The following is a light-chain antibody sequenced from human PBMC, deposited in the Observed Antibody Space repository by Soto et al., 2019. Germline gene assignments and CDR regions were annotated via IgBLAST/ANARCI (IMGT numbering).Light chain of an antibody. Sequence: EILLTQSPGTLSLSPGERATLSCRASQTVSNNYLVWYQHKPGRAPRLLIFRASIRAADIPDRFRGSGSGTDFTLTITRLEPEDFAVYYCQQYNNWPPLTFGGGTKVEIK. V-gene: IGKV3-20*01. CDR1: QTVSNNY. CDR2: RAS. CDR3: QQYNNWPPLT. J-gene: IGKJ4*01.